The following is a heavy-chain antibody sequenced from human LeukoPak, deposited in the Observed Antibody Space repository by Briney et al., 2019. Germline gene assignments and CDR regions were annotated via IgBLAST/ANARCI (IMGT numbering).Heavy chain of an antibody. CDR2: IYSGGNT. CDR1: GFTVSSNS. CDR3: ARRAGEYSHPYDY. V-gene: IGHV3-53*01. J-gene: IGHJ4*02. Sequence: GGSLRLSCTVSGFTVSSNSWSWVRHAPGKGLEWVSFIYSGGNTHYSDSVKGRFTISRDNSNNTLYLQMNSLRAEDTAIYYCARRAGEYSHPYDYWGQGTLVTVSS. D-gene: IGHD2-15*01.